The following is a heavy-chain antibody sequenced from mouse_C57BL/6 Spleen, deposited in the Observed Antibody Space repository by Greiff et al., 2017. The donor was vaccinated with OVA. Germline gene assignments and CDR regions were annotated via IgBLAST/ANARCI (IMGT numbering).Heavy chain of an antibody. CDR1: GYTFTSYW. V-gene: IGHV1-55*01. CDR3: ARSNYGTYYYAMDY. D-gene: IGHD2-1*01. CDR2: IYPGSGST. J-gene: IGHJ4*01. Sequence: VQLQQPGAELVKPGASVKMSCKASGYTFTSYWITWVKQRPGQGLEWIGDIYPGSGSTNYNEKFKSKATLTVDTSSSTAYMQLSSLTSEDSAVYYCARSNYGTYYYAMDYWGQGTSVTVAS.